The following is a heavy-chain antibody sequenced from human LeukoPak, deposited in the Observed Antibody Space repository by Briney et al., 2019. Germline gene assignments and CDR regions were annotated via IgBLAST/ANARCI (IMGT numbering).Heavy chain of an antibody. CDR2: IVVGSGNT. CDR1: GFTFTTSA. Sequence: SVKVSCKASGFTFTTSAVQWVRQARGQRLEWIGRIVVGSGNTDHAQKFQGRLTITRDISTSTAYMELSRLTSDDTAVYYCAAVPNANAWYWDDAFDIWGQGTMVTVSS. CDR3: AAVPNANAWYWDDAFDI. J-gene: IGHJ3*02. D-gene: IGHD2-8*02. V-gene: IGHV1-58*01.